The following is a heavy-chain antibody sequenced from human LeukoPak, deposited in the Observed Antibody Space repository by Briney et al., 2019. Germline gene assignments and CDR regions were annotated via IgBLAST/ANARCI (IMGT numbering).Heavy chain of an antibody. CDR1: GGSMSGSW. CDR3: ARAPSGCGGTCAFDY. J-gene: IGHJ4*02. D-gene: IGHD2-15*01. V-gene: IGHV4-4*07. Sequence: SETLSLTCTVSGGSMSGSWWSWIRQPAGKGLEWIGRLHADGDTNYNPSLKSRITMSLDAPGNQFSLKLTAVTAADTAVYFCARAPSGCGGTCAFDYWGQGILVTVSS. CDR2: LHADGDT.